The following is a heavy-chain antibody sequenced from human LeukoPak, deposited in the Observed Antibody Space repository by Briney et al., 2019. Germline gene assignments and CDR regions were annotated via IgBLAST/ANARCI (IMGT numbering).Heavy chain of an antibody. CDR2: INSDGSST. CDR1: GFTFSSYW. V-gene: IGHV3-74*01. CDR3: VKGETAVAGGAFDY. D-gene: IGHD6-19*01. J-gene: IGHJ4*02. Sequence: SGGSLRLSCAASGFTFSSYWMHWVRQAPGKGLVWVSRINSDGSSTSYADSVKGRFTVSRDNAKNSLYLQMNSLRAEDMALYYCVKGETAVAGGAFDYWGQGTLVTVSS.